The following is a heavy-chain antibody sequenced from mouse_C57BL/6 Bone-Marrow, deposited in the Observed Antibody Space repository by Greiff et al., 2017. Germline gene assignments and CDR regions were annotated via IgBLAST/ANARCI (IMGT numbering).Heavy chain of an antibody. CDR3: ARGGNVAWFAY. D-gene: IGHD2-1*01. Sequence: QVQLQQSGPELVKPGASVKISCKASGYTFPDYYINWVQQRPGQGLEWIGWLYPGSGNTKYTEKFKGKATLTVDTSSSTAYMQLSSLTSEDSAVYCCARGGNVAWFAYWGQGTLVTVSA. J-gene: IGHJ3*01. CDR2: LYPGSGNT. CDR1: GYTFPDYY. V-gene: IGHV1-84*01.